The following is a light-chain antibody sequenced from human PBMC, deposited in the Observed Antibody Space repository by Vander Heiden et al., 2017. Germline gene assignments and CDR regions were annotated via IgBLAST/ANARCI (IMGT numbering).Light chain of an antibody. CDR1: QGITTY. V-gene: IGKV1-16*02. J-gene: IGKJ5*01. CDR2: GAI. Sequence: DIQMTPSPSSLSASVGDRVTITCRASQGITTYLAWFQQKPGKAPKSLIYGAINLHSGVPSKFSGSGSGTDFTLTISSLQPEDSATYYCQQYYTTPITFGQGTRLEIK. CDR3: QQYYTTPIT.